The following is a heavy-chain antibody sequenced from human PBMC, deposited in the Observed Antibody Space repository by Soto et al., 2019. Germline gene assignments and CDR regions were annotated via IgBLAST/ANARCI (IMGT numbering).Heavy chain of an antibody. CDR3: ARRARPDFYYMDV. V-gene: IGHV3-64*01. D-gene: IGHD6-6*01. CDR1: GFTLSGYA. Sequence: EVQLAESGGGLAQPWGSLRLSCAASGFTLSGYAMDWVRQAPGKGLEYVSGISSNGGGTYYAKSVQGRFTISRDNSKNTVYLQMGSLRPEDMAVYYCARRARPDFYYMDVWGKGTTVTVS. J-gene: IGHJ6*03. CDR2: ISSNGGGT.